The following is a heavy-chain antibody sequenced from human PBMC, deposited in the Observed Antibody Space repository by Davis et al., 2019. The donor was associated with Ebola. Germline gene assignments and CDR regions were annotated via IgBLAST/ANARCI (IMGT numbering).Heavy chain of an antibody. D-gene: IGHD3/OR15-3a*01. CDR1: GASITTYF. CDR3: ARSYDFWSGYPLQS. Sequence: MPGGSLRLSCTVSGASITTYFWNWVRQPPGKTLEWLGYISYNGVTRYNPSLKSRLTISTDTSKTQFSLSLNSVTAADTAVYYCARSYDFWSGYPLQSWGQGTLVTVSS. J-gene: IGHJ5*02. V-gene: IGHV4-59*01. CDR2: ISYNGVT.